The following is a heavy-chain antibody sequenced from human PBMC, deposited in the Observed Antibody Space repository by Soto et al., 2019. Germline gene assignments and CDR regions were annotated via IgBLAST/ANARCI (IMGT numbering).Heavy chain of an antibody. V-gene: IGHV1-18*01. CDR3: ARDSLGYCSSTSCYDWFDP. D-gene: IGHD2-2*01. Sequence: QVQLVQSGAEVKKPGASVKVSCKASGYTFTSYGISWVRQAPGQGLEWMGWISAYNGNTNYAQKLQGRVTMTTDTATSTDYMELRSLRSDDTAVYYCARDSLGYCSSTSCYDWFDPWGQGPLVTVSS. J-gene: IGHJ5*02. CDR1: GYTFTSYG. CDR2: ISAYNGNT.